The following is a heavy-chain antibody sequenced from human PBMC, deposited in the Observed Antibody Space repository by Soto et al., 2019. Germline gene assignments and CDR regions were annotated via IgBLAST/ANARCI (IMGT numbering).Heavy chain of an antibody. V-gene: IGHV4-31*09. J-gene: IGHJ3*02. CDR1: GGSISSGGYY. CDR2: IYYSGST. CDR3: AYYVTDAFDI. Sequence: SETLSLTCTVSGGSISSGGYYWSWIRQHPGKGLEWIGYIYYSGSTYYNPSLKSRVTISVDKSKNQFSLKLSSVTAADTAVYYCAYYVTDAFDIWGQGTMVTVSS. D-gene: IGHD3-10*02.